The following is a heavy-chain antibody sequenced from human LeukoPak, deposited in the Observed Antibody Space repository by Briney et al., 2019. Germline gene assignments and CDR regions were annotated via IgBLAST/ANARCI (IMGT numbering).Heavy chain of an antibody. CDR2: ISSSNSYI. J-gene: IGHJ4*02. V-gene: IGHV3-21*01. Sequence: PGGSLRLSCAASGFTFSSYSMNWVRQAPGKGLEWVSSISSSNSYIYFPDSVKGRFTISRDNAKNSLYLQMNSLRAEDTGVYYCARDSGYSSGWYFLGLDYWGQGTLVTVSS. CDR3: ARDSGYSSGWYFLGLDY. D-gene: IGHD6-19*01. CDR1: GFTFSSYS.